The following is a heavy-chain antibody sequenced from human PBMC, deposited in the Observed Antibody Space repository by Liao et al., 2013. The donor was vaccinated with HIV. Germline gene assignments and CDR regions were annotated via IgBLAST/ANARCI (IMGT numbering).Heavy chain of an antibody. D-gene: IGHD3-22*01. J-gene: IGHJ4*02. V-gene: IGHV4-34*01. Sequence: QVQLQQWGAGLLKPSETLSLTCAVYGGSFSDYYWIWIRQPPGKGLEWIGEINHRGDTNYNPSLQSRVTISVDASKNQFSLKLSSVTAADTAVYYCASGPTYYSAPTYDYWGQGTLVTVSS. CDR3: ASGPTYYSAPTYDY. CDR1: GGSFSDYY. CDR2: INHRGDT.